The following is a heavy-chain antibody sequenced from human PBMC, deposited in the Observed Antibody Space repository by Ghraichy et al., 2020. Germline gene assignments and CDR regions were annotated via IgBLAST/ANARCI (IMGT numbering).Heavy chain of an antibody. Sequence: LSLTCAASGFTFSSYSMNWVRQAPGKGLEWVSSISSSSSYIYYADSVKGRFTISRDNAKNSLYLQMNSLRAEDTAVYYCARIRCSGGSYYSRREIDYWGQGTLVTVSS. CDR3: ARIRCSGGSYYSRREIDY. J-gene: IGHJ4*02. CDR2: ISSSSSYI. D-gene: IGHD2-15*01. V-gene: IGHV3-21*01. CDR1: GFTFSSYS.